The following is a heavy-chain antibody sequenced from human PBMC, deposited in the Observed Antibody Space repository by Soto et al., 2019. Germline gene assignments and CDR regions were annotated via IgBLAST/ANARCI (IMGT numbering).Heavy chain of an antibody. CDR1: GGSISSDKW. D-gene: IGHD3-3*01. V-gene: IGHV4-4*02. J-gene: IGHJ5*02. CDR2: ISHRGST. CDR3: AVIPLTAGVVFGRFDP. Sequence: QVHLQESGPGLVKPSATLALTCAVSGGSISSDKWWTWVRQPPGKGLAWIGEISHRGSTNYSPSFKSRLSLSADTTKTESALISISVTAADAAVYYWAVIPLTAGVVFGRFDPWGQGIMVGVSS.